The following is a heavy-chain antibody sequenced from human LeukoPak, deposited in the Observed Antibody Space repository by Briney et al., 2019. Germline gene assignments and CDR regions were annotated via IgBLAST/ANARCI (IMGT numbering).Heavy chain of an antibody. V-gene: IGHV3-74*01. D-gene: IGHD3-3*01. Sequence: TGGSLRLSCAVSVFTFSSYWLHWVRRAPGKGLVWVSRINSDGSSTTYADSVKGRFTISRDNAKNTLYLQMNSLRAEDTAVYYCARVEPIRLLVDYWGQGTLVTVSS. CDR1: VFTFSSYW. CDR2: INSDGSST. J-gene: IGHJ4*02. CDR3: ARVEPIRLLVDY.